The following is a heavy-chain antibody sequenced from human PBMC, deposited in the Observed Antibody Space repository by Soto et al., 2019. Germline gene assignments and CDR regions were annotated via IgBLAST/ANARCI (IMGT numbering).Heavy chain of an antibody. Sequence: SETLSLTCAGYGGSFSGYYWSWIRQPPGKGLEWIGEINHSGSTNYNPSLKSRVTISVDTSKNQFSLKLSSVTAADTAVYYCARGRFDYWGQGTLVTVSS. CDR1: GGSFSGYY. D-gene: IGHD3-10*01. J-gene: IGHJ4*02. CDR3: ARGRFDY. CDR2: INHSGST. V-gene: IGHV4-34*01.